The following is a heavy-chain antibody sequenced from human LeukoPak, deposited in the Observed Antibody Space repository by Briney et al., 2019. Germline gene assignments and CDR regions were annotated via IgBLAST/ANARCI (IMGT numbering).Heavy chain of an antibody. Sequence: SDTLSLTCAVSGYSISSGYYWGWIRQPPGKGLERIGSIYQSGSTYYNPSLKSRVTISVETSKNQFSLKVSSVTAADTAMYYCARHGAGSIGLKVYALNYMDVWGKGTTVTVSS. CDR1: GYSISSGYY. J-gene: IGHJ6*03. V-gene: IGHV4-38-2*01. CDR2: IYQSGST. D-gene: IGHD2-8*01. CDR3: ARHGAGSIGLKVYALNYMDV.